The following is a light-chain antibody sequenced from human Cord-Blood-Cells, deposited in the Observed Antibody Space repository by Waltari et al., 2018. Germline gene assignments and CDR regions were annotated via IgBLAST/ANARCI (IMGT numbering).Light chain of an antibody. J-gene: IGKJ1*01. CDR1: QSISSW. V-gene: IGKV1-5*01. CDR3: QQYNSYST. CDR2: DAS. Sequence: DIQMTQSPSTLPASVGDRVPITCRASQSISSWLAWYQQKPGKAPKLLIYDASSLESGVPSRFSGSGSGTEFTLTISSLQPDDFATYYCQQYNSYSTFGQGTKVEIK.